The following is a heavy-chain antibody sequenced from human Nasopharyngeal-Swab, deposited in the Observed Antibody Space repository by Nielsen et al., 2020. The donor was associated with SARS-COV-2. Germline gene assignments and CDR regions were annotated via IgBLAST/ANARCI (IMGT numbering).Heavy chain of an antibody. CDR2: ISWNSGSI. J-gene: IGHJ4*02. V-gene: IGHV3-9*01. Sequence: GGSLRLSCAASGFTFDDYAMHWVRQAPGKGLEWVSGISWNSGSIAYADSVKGRFTISRDNAKNSLYLQMNSLRAEDTALYYCAKDDNAAVVGPLGYWGQGTLVTVSS. CDR1: GFTFDDYA. D-gene: IGHD6-19*01. CDR3: AKDDNAAVVGPLGY.